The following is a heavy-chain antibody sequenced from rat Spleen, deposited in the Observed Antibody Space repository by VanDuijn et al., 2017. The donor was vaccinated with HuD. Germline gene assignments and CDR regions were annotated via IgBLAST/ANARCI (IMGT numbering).Heavy chain of an antibody. J-gene: IGHJ2*01. D-gene: IGHD4-4*01. CDR1: GFTFSTYG. V-gene: IGHV5S13*01. CDR3: VREDLGVNY. Sequence: EVQLVESGGGLVQPGGSLKLSCATSGFTFSTYGMAWVRQAPTKGLEWVASITNSGGSTYYRDSVKGRFTISRDNAKNTQYLQMDSLRSEDTAIYYCVREDLGVNYWGQGVMVTVSS. CDR2: ITNSGGST.